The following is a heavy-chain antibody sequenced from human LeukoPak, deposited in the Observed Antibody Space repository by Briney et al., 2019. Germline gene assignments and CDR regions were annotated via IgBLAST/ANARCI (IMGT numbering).Heavy chain of an antibody. J-gene: IGHJ4*02. CDR2: ISGSGGST. CDR3: AKDLEAYSSSSAIDY. V-gene: IGHV3-23*01. CDR1: GFTFSSYA. D-gene: IGHD6-6*01. Sequence: GGSLRLSCAASGFTFSSYAMSWVRQAPGKGLEWVSAISGSGGSTYYADSVKGRLTISRDNSKNTLYLQMNSLRAEDTAVYYCAKDLEAYSSSSAIDYWGQGTLVTVSS.